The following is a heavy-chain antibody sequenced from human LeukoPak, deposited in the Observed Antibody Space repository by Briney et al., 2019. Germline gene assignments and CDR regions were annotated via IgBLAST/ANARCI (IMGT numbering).Heavy chain of an antibody. CDR2: IYHSGST. D-gene: IGHD1-26*01. CDR1: GGSISSGGYS. CDR3: ARDGPPGGSYFRRLPSGAFDI. J-gene: IGHJ3*02. Sequence: SETLSLTCAVSGGSISSGGYSWSWIRQPPGKGLEWIGYIYHSGSTYYNPSLKSRVTISVDRSKNQFSLKLSSVTAADTAVYYCARDGPPGGSYFRRLPSGAFDIWGQGTMVTVSS. V-gene: IGHV4-30-2*01.